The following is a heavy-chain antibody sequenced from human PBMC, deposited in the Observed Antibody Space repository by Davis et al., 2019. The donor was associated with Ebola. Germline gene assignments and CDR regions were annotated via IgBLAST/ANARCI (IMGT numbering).Heavy chain of an antibody. D-gene: IGHD2-2*01. CDR1: GFTFSSYW. J-gene: IGHJ6*02. CDR2: IKQDGSEK. CDR3: AREVGYCSSTSCQNYYYYGMDV. Sequence: GESLKISCAASGFTFSSYWMSWVRQAPGKGLEWVANIKQDGSEKYYVDSVKGRFTISRDNAKNSLYLQMNSLRAEDTAVYYCAREVGYCSSTSCQNYYYYGMDVWGQGTTVTVSS. V-gene: IGHV3-7*03.